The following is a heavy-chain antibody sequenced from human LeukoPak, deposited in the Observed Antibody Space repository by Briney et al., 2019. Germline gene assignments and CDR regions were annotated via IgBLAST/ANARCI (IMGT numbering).Heavy chain of an antibody. CDR3: ARWTYYYDSSGSADYQYYMDF. D-gene: IGHD3-22*01. Sequence: GGSLRLSCAASGFTFSSYSMNWVRQAPGKGLEWVSYSSSGSTTIYYADSVKGRFTISRDNARNSLYLQMNSLRAEDTAVYYCARWTYYYDSSGSADYQYYMDFWGKGTTVTVSS. J-gene: IGHJ6*03. CDR2: SSSGSTTI. V-gene: IGHV3-48*01. CDR1: GFTFSSYS.